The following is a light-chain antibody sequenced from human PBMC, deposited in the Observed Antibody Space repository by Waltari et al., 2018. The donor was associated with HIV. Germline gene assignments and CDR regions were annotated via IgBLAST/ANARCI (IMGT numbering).Light chain of an antibody. J-gene: IGLJ2*01. CDR2: DVN. CDR1: SGTVGGFNY. CDR3: CSYSDTSGSVE. Sequence: QSALTQPAAVSGSPGQSITIPCTPTSGTVGGFNYVSWYQQYPGNTPVLVIYDVNKRPSGVSIRFSGSKSGNTASLTISGLQTEDESVYYCCSYSDTSGSVEFGGGTRLTVL. V-gene: IGLV2-14*03.